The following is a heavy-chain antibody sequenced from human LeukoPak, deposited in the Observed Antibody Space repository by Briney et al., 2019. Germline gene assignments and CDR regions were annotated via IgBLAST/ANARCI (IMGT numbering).Heavy chain of an antibody. J-gene: IGHJ4*02. Sequence: ASVNLSCTASGFGFSTYGINWVRQAPGQRLKWMGWISGYTGRTKYLQKMRGGVTMTTDTSTNTAYMELRSLTSDDTAVYYCARGPGIDVAGVFDYWGQGSLVTVSS. CDR2: ISGYTGRT. V-gene: IGHV1-18*04. CDR3: ARGPGIDVAGVFDY. CDR1: GFGFSTYG. D-gene: IGHD6-19*01.